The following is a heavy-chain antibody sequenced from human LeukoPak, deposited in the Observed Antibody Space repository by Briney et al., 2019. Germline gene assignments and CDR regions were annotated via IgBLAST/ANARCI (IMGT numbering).Heavy chain of an antibody. CDR3: AKQSSGYYYYPIDY. CDR1: GFTFSSYA. D-gene: IGHD3-22*01. Sequence: PGGSLRLSCAASGFTFSSYAMSWVRQAPGKGLEWVSAISGSGGSTYYADSVKGRFTISRDNSKNTLYLQTNSLRAEDTAVYYCAKQSSGYYYYPIDYWGQGTLVTVSS. V-gene: IGHV3-23*01. CDR2: ISGSGGST. J-gene: IGHJ4*02.